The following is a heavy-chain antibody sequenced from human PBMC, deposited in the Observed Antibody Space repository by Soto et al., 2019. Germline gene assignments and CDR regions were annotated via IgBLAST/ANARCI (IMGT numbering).Heavy chain of an antibody. CDR3: ARGDAYLKQHLAFDY. V-gene: IGHV1-58*01. J-gene: IGHJ4*02. Sequence: SVKVSCKASGFTFTSSAVQWVRQARGQRLEWIGWIVVGSGNTNYAQKFQERVTITRDVSTSTAYMELSSLRSEDTAVYYCARGDAYLKQHLAFDYWGQGTLVTVSS. CDR1: GFTFTSSA. D-gene: IGHD6-13*01. CDR2: IVVGSGNT.